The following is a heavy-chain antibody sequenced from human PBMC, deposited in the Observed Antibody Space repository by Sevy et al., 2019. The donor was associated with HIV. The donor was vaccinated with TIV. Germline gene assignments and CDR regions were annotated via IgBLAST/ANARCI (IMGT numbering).Heavy chain of an antibody. J-gene: IGHJ4*02. CDR1: GFTFDDYA. Sequence: GGSLRLSCAASGFTFDDYAMHWVRQAPGKGLEWVSGISWNSGSIGYADSVKGRFTISRDNAKNSLYLQMNRLRAEDTALYYCAKERADYYDSSVFDYWGQGTLVTVSS. D-gene: IGHD3-22*01. CDR3: AKERADYYDSSVFDY. V-gene: IGHV3-9*01. CDR2: ISWNSGSI.